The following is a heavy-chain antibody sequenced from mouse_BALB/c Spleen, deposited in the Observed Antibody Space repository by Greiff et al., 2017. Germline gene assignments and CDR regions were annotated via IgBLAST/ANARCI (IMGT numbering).Heavy chain of an antibody. CDR2: IYPGNVNT. CDR1: GYTFTSYY. D-gene: IGHD1-1*01. CDR3: ARGYYGSSYGFAY. V-gene: IGHV1S56*01. J-gene: IGHJ3*01. Sequence: VQLQQSGPELVKPGASVRISCKASGYTFTSYYIHWVKQRPGQGLEWIGWIYPGNVNTKYNEKFKGKATLTADKSSSTAYMQLSSLTSEDSAVYFCARGYYGSSYGFAYWGQGTLVTVSA.